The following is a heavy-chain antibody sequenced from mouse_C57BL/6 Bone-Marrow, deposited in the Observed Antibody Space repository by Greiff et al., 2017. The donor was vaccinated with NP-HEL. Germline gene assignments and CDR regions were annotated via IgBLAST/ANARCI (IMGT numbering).Heavy chain of an antibody. D-gene: IGHD4-1*01. CDR1: GFTFSSYA. J-gene: IGHJ4*01. CDR3: ARDPLGGDY. Sequence: EVKVVESGGGLVKPGGSLKLSCAASGFTFSSYAMSWVRQTPEKRLEWVATISDGGSYTYYPDNVKGRFTISRDNAKNNLYLQMSHLKSEDTAMYYCARDPLGGDYWGQGTSVTVSS. CDR2: ISDGGSYT. V-gene: IGHV5-4*01.